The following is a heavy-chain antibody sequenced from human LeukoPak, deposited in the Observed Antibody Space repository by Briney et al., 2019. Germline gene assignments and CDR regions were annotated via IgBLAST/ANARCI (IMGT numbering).Heavy chain of an antibody. CDR1: GGSFSGYY. V-gene: IGHV4-34*01. J-gene: IGHJ6*03. Sequence: SETLSLTCAVYGGSFSGYYWSWIRQPPGKGPEWIGEINHSGSTNHNPSLKSRVTISVDTSKNQFSLKLSSVTAADTAVYYCARGVRWGYYGSGSYYNVPLYMDVWGKGTTVTISS. D-gene: IGHD3-10*01. CDR2: INHSGST. CDR3: ARGVRWGYYGSGSYYNVPLYMDV.